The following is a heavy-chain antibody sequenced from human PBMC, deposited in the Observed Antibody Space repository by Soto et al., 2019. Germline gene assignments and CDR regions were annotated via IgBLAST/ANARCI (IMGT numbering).Heavy chain of an antibody. V-gene: IGHV3-11*01. CDR1: GFTFSHYD. CDR3: ARDASGFGVVIGTYDY. CDR2: ISSSGSTI. Sequence: GGSLRLCCAASGFTFSHYDMSWIRQATGTGLEWVSYISSSGSTIYYADSVQGRFTISRDNAKNSLYLQMNSLRAEDTAVYYCARDASGFGVVIGTYDYWGQGTLVTVSS. D-gene: IGHD3-3*01. J-gene: IGHJ4*02.